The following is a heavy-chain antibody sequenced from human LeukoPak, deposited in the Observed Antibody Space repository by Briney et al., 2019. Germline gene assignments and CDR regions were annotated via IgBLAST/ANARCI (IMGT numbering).Heavy chain of an antibody. CDR2: INPVGDRR. CDR3: TTDHVGATVEFDS. CDR1: GFTFRSYE. Sequence: GGSLRLSCAASGFTFRSYEMTWVRQAPGKGLEWISYINPVGDRRNYADSVKGRFTISRDNAENSLYLQMNSLRVEDTAVYYCTTDHVGATVEFDSWGQGTLVTVSS. J-gene: IGHJ4*02. D-gene: IGHD1-26*01. V-gene: IGHV3-48*03.